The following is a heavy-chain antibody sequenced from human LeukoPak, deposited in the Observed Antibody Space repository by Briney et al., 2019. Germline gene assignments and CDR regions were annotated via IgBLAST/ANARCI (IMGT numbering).Heavy chain of an antibody. V-gene: IGHV3-13*01. CDR3: ARGPEYYVSGSYWLDP. D-gene: IGHD3-10*01. Sequence: PGGSLRLSCAASGFTFSSYDMHWVRQATGKGLEWVSAIGTAGDTYYPGSVKGRFTISRENAKNSLYLQMNSLRAGDTAVYYCARGPEYYVSGSYWLDPWGQGTLVTVSS. J-gene: IGHJ5*02. CDR2: IGTAGDT. CDR1: GFTFSSYD.